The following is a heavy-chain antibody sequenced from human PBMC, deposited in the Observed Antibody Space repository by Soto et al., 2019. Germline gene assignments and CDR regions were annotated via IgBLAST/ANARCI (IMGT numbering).Heavy chain of an antibody. J-gene: IGHJ4*02. D-gene: IGHD6-13*01. CDR3: ARDQGSHPGD. CDR2: IYHSGST. V-gene: IGHV4-4*02. Sequence: QVQLRESGPGLVRPSGTLSLTCAVSGGSISNDNWWSWVRQPPGKGLEWIGEIYHSGSTNYNPSPKRRVTMSVVPSKNLFSLTLNSVTAADTAFYYCARDQGSHPGDWGQGTLVSVSS. CDR1: GGSISNDNW.